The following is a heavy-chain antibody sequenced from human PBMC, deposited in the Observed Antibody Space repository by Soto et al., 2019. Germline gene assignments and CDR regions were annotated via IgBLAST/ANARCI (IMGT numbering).Heavy chain of an antibody. CDR3: ARAEYYYDSSGSNWPYYFVY. CDR2: INPNSGGT. V-gene: IGHV1-2*02. J-gene: IGHJ4*02. CDR1: GYTFTGYY. D-gene: IGHD3-22*01. Sequence: ASVEVSSKASGYTFTGYYRHWVRQAPGQGLEWMGWINPNSGGTNYAQKFQGRVTMTRDTSISTAYMELSRLRSDDTAVYYCARAEYYYDSSGSNWPYYFVYWGQGILVTVCS.